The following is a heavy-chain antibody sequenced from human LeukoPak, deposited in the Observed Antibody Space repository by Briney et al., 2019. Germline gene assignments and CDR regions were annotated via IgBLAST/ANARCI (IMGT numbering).Heavy chain of an antibody. Sequence: GGSLRLSCAASGLSISNFWMHWVRQAPGKGLEWVAIIAKDGNEIKYVDSVKGRFTLSRDSAKNSVYLQMNSLRTEDTALYYCVTDGDKWNDFEYWGQGTLVTVSS. D-gene: IGHD1-1*01. CDR1: GLSISNFW. CDR3: VTDGDKWNDFEY. CDR2: IAKDGNEI. V-gene: IGHV3-7*01. J-gene: IGHJ4*02.